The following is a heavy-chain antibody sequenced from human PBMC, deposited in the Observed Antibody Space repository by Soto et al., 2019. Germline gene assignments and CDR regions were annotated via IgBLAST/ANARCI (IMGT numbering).Heavy chain of an antibody. Sequence: QVQLVESGGGVVQPGRSLRLSCAASGFTFSSYGMHWVRQAPGKGLEWVAVIWYDGSNKYYADSVKGRFTISRDNSKNTLYLQMNSLRAEDTAVYSCARARKSGSFDYWGQGTLVTVSS. D-gene: IGHD3-3*01. CDR1: GFTFSSYG. CDR3: ARARKSGSFDY. CDR2: IWYDGSNK. V-gene: IGHV3-33*01. J-gene: IGHJ4*02.